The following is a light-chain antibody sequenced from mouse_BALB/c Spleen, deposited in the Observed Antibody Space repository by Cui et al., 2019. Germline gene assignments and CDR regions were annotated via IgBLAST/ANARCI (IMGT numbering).Light chain of an antibody. CDR2: LTS. Sequence: HIVLTQSPALMSASPGEKVTMTCSASSSVSYMYWYQQKPRSSPKPWIYLTSNLASGVPARFSGSGSGTSYSLTISSMEAEDAATYYCQQWSSNPLFTFGSGTKLEIK. J-gene: IGKJ4*01. CDR3: QQWSSNPLFT. CDR1: SSVSY. V-gene: IGKV4-68*01.